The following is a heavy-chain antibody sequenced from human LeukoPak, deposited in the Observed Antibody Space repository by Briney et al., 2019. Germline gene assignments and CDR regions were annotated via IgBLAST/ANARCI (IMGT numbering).Heavy chain of an antibody. J-gene: IGHJ4*02. V-gene: IGHV3-7*01. CDR2: INQDGRGI. CDR1: GFTFSDVW. CDR3: ARDSYRSLDY. D-gene: IGHD4-11*01. Sequence: GGSLTLSCAASGFTFSDVWMSWVRQAPGKGLEWVANINQDGRGIYYVDSVKGRSSISRDNTNNLLYLQMNSLRAEDTAMYFCARDSYRSLDYWGQGTLVTVSS.